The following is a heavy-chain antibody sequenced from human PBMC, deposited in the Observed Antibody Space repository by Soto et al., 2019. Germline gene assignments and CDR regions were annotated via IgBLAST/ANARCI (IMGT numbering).Heavy chain of an antibody. V-gene: IGHV1-18*01. CDR3: ARVVPGAEAWFGP. Sequence: GASVKVSRTTSGYPFSNDRITWVRQAPGQPLEWLGWISLYSDGTNYAQKFQGRVSMTTDTSTTTAYMELRSLRSDDTAVYYCARVVPGAEAWFGPWGQGTLVTVSS. D-gene: IGHD2-2*01. CDR1: GYPFSNDR. CDR2: ISLYSDGT. J-gene: IGHJ5*02.